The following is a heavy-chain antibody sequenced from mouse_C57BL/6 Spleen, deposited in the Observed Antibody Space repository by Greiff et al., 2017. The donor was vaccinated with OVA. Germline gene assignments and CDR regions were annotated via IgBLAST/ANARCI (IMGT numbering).Heavy chain of an antibody. CDR2: ISSGSSTI. D-gene: IGHD1-2*01. CDR3: ASGRLRRYFDY. CDR1: GFTFSDYG. V-gene: IGHV5-17*01. J-gene: IGHJ2*01. Sequence: DVHLVESGGGLVKPGGSLKLSCAASGFTFSDYGMHWVRQAPEKGLEWVAYISSGSSTIYYADTVKGRFTISRDNAKNTLFLQMTSLRSEDTAMYYCASGRLRRYFDYWGQGTTLTVSS.